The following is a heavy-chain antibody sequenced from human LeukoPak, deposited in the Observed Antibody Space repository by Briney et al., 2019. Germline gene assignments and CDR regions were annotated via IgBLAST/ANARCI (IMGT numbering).Heavy chain of an antibody. J-gene: IGHJ4*02. V-gene: IGHV3-21*01. D-gene: IGHD1-26*01. Sequence: GGSLRLSCAASGFTFSSYSMNWVRQAPGKGLEWVSSISSSSSYIYYADSVKGRFTISRDNAKNSLYLQMNSLRAEDTAVYYRARDPRPDIVGATHDYWGQGTLVTVSS. CDR2: ISSSSSYI. CDR1: GFTFSSYS. CDR3: ARDPRPDIVGATHDY.